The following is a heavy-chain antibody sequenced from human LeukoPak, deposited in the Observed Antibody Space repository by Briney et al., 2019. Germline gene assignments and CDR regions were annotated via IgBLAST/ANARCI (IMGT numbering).Heavy chain of an antibody. CDR3: ARLPTGFLNLLDP. D-gene: IGHD2/OR15-2a*01. CDR2: IHYSRTT. Sequence: SSDTLSLTCTLSGGSLSSSFVNWGWIRQPPGKGLEYIGRIHYSRTTYYNPSLQSRVTISVDTSKHHFSLKLSSVTAADTAVYYCARLPTGFLNLLDPWGQGTLVTVSS. J-gene: IGHJ5*02. CDR1: GGSLSSSFVN. V-gene: IGHV4-39*02.